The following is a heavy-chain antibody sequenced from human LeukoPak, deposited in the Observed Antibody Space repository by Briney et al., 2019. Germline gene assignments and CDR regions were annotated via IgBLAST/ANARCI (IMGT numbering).Heavy chain of an antibody. J-gene: IGHJ5*02. CDR1: GFTFSSYW. CDR2: IKKDGSEK. V-gene: IGHV3-7*01. D-gene: IGHD6-19*01. Sequence: GGSLRLSCAVSGFTFSSYWMSWVRQTPGKGLEWVANIKKDGSEKRYVDSVKGRFTISRDNAKNSLYLQVNSLRAEDTAVYYCVREGGSDWYSGWFDPWGQGTLVTVSS. CDR3: VREGGSDWYSGWFDP.